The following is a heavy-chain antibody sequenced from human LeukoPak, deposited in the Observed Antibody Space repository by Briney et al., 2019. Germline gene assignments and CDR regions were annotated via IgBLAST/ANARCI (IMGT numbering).Heavy chain of an antibody. CDR3: ARHPFQYPFDH. V-gene: IGHV4-59*08. Sequence: SETLSLTCTVAVASVSSDYWSWIRQSPGKGLEWIAYIYHSGHTMSNPSLKSRVSLSLDTSNNQFSLKLSSVTAADPAVYYCARHPFQYPFDHWGQGAVVSVSS. J-gene: IGHJ5*02. CDR2: IYHSGHT. CDR1: VASVSSDY. D-gene: IGHD2/OR15-2a*01.